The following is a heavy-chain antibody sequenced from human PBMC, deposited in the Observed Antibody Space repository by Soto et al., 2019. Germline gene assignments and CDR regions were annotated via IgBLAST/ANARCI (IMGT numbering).Heavy chain of an antibody. Sequence: PSETLSLTCSVSGDAISHFYWSWIRQTPGRGLEWIGCVHESGSTDYNPSLKGRVTISLHTSKSQFSLSLRSATAADTATYYCARGTRALITSFFAYWGQGSQVTGSS. D-gene: IGHD1-20*01. V-gene: IGHV4-59*03. CDR1: GDAISHFY. J-gene: IGHJ4*02. CDR2: VHESGST. CDR3: ARGTRALITSFFAY.